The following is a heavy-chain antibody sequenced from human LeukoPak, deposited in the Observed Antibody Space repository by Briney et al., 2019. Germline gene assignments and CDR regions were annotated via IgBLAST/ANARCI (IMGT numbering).Heavy chain of an antibody. CDR2: IIPILGIA. Sequence: SVKVSCKASGGTFSSYAISWVRQAPGQGLEWMGRIIPILGIANYAQKFQGRVTITADKSTSTAYMELSSLRSEDTAVYYCATGPQIGRGNVLRFLEWPFWGQGTLVTVSS. CDR3: ATGPQIGRGNVLRFLEWPF. J-gene: IGHJ4*02. CDR1: GGTFSSYA. D-gene: IGHD3-3*01. V-gene: IGHV1-69*04.